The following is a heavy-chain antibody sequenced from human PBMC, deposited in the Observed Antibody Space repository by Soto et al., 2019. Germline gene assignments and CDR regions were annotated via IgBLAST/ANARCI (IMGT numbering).Heavy chain of an antibody. CDR2: ISYDGSNK. J-gene: IGHJ4*02. CDR1: GFTFSSYG. CDR3: AKPDYDSSGPWGYYFDY. V-gene: IGHV3-30*18. Sequence: GGSLRLSCAASGFTFSSYGMHWVRQAPGKGLEWVAVISYDGSNKYYADSVKGRFTISRDNSKNTLYLQMNSLRAEDTAVYYCAKPDYDSSGPWGYYFDYWGQGTLVTVSS. D-gene: IGHD3-22*01.